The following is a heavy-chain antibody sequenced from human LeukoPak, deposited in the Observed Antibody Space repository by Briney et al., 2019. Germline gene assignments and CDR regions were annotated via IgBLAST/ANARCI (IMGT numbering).Heavy chain of an antibody. CDR3: ARVGSGTFLFDY. D-gene: IGHD1-26*01. Sequence: PSETQSLTCSVSGGSISSRGYYWGWSRQPPGKGRQWNGNIYESGSTYYTASLKSRVTISVDTSKNPFSLKLSCVTAADTAVYYCARVGSGTFLFDYWGQGTLVTVSS. CDR1: GGSISSRGYY. V-gene: IGHV4-39*07. J-gene: IGHJ4*02. CDR2: IYESGST.